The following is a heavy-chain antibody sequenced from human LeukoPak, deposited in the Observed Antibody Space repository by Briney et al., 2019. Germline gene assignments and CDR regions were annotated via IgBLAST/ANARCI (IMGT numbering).Heavy chain of an antibody. D-gene: IGHD6-19*01. CDR2: INHSGST. CDR1: GGSFSGCY. V-gene: IGHV4-34*01. J-gene: IGHJ4*02. Sequence: MPSETLSLTCAVYGGSFSGCYWSWIRQPPGKGLEWIGEINHSGSTNYNPSLKSRVTISVDTSKNQFSLKLSSVTAADTAVYYCANSGWYYSKFDYWGQGTLVTVSS. CDR3: ANSGWYYSKFDY.